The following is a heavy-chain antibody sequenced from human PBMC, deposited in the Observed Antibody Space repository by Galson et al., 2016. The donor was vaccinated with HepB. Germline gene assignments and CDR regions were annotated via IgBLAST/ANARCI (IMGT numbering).Heavy chain of an antibody. CDR2: ISYDGSNK. CDR1: GFTLSSYG. J-gene: IGHJ4*02. V-gene: IGHV3-30*18. D-gene: IGHD5-18*01. Sequence: SLRLSCAASGFTLSSYGMHWVRQAPGKGLEWVAVISYDGSNKYYTDSVKGRFTISRDNSKNTLYLQMNSLRAEATAMYYCAKGGVWKQLWLSVDYWGQGTLVTVSS. CDR3: AKGGVWKQLWLSVDY.